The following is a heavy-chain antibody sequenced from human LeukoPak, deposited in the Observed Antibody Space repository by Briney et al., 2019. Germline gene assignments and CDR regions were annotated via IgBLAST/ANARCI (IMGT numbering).Heavy chain of an antibody. V-gene: IGHV3-21*01. CDR2: ISSISSYI. Sequence: PGGSLRLSCAASGFTFSSYSMNWVRQAPGKGLEWVSSISSISSYIHYADSVKGRFTISRDNAKNSLYLQMNSLRAEDTAVYYCAREIMVDYWGLGTLVTVSS. CDR1: GFTFSSYS. CDR3: AREIMVDY. D-gene: IGHD3-16*01. J-gene: IGHJ4*02.